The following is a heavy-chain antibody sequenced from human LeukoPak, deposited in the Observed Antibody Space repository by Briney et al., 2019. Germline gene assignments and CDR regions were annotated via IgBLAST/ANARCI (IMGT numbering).Heavy chain of an antibody. D-gene: IGHD2-21*02. CDR2: IIPIFGTA. J-gene: IGHJ5*02. CDR1: GGTFGSYA. CDR3: ARGEGDYSWFDP. V-gene: IGHV1-69*13. Sequence: ASVKVSCKASGGTFGSYAISWVRQAPGQGLEWMGGIIPIFGTANYAQKFQGRVTITADESTSTAYMELSSLRSEDTAVYYCARGEGDYSWFDPWGQGTLVTVSS.